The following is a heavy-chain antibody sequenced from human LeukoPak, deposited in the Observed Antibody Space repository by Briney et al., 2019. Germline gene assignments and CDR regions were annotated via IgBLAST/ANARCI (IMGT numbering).Heavy chain of an antibody. J-gene: IGHJ5*02. V-gene: IGHV4-34*01. CDR1: GGSFSGYY. CDR3: ARGPWIQLWLKRWFDP. D-gene: IGHD5-18*01. Sequence: SETLSLTCAVYGGSFSGYYRSWIRQPPGKGLEWIGEINHSGSTNYNPSLKSRVTISVDTSKNQFSLKLSSVTAADTAVYYCARGPWIQLWLKRWFDPWGQGTLVTVSS. CDR2: INHSGST.